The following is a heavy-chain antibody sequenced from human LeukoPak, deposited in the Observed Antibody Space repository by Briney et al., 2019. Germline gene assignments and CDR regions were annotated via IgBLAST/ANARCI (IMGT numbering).Heavy chain of an antibody. Sequence: SSETLSLTCTASGGSISSYYWSWIRQPPGKGLEWIGYIYYSGSTNYNPSLKSRVTISVDTSKNQFSLKLSSVTAADTAVYYCARGSVWGSYRIIKYYFDYWGQGTLVTVSS. V-gene: IGHV4-59*01. J-gene: IGHJ4*02. CDR2: IYYSGST. CDR1: GGSISSYY. D-gene: IGHD3-16*02. CDR3: ARGSVWGSYRIIKYYFDY.